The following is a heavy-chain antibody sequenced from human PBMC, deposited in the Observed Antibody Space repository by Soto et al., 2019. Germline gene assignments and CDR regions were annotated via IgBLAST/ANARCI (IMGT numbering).Heavy chain of an antibody. J-gene: IGHJ3*02. CDR3: ARDLGSGSYSDAFDI. D-gene: IGHD1-26*01. CDR2: IKRNGSEK. CDR1: GFTFSSYW. Sequence: GGSLRLSCAASGFTFSSYWMSWVRQAPGKGLEWVANIKRNGSEKYYVDSVKGRFTISRDNAKNSLYLQMNSLRAEDTAVYYCARDLGSGSYSDAFDIWGQGTMVTVSS. V-gene: IGHV3-7*03.